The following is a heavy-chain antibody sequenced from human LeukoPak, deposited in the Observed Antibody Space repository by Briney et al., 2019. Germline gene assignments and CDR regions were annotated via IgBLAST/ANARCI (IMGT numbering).Heavy chain of an antibody. CDR3: ASRGAYSSNWWVWFDP. D-gene: IGHD6-13*01. CDR2: INHSGST. CDR1: GGSFSGYY. Sequence: PSETLSLTCAVYGGSFSGYYWSWIRQPPGKGLEWIGEINHSGSTNYNPSLKSRVTISVDTSKNQFSLTLTSVTAADTAVYYCASRGAYSSNWWVWFDPLGPGNPGHRLL. V-gene: IGHV4-34*01. J-gene: IGHJ5*02.